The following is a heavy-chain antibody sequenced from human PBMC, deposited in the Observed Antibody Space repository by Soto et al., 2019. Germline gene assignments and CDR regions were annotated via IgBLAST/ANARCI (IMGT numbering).Heavy chain of an antibody. D-gene: IGHD3-10*01. J-gene: IGHJ6*02. CDR2: IIPIFGTA. CDR1: GGTFSSYA. CDR3: ARGKGDSGSGSYYYYYYYGMDV. V-gene: IGHV1-69*01. Sequence: QVQLVQSGAEVKKPGSSVKVSCKASGGTFSSYAISWVRQAPGQGLEWMGGIIPIFGTANYAQKFQGRVTITADESTSTAYMELSSLRSEDTAVYYCARGKGDSGSGSYYYYYYYGMDVWGQGTTVTVSS.